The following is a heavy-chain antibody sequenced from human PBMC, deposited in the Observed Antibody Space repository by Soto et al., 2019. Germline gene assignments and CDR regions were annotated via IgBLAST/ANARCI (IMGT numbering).Heavy chain of an antibody. D-gene: IGHD2-2*01. Sequence: GGSLRLSCAASGFTFSSYAMSWVRQAPGKGLEWVSPISGSGGSTYYADSVKGRFTISRENSKNTLYLQMNSLRAEDTAVYYCAKRRGFSLSYCSSTSCYVRRGFDYWGQGTLVTVSS. CDR1: GFTFSSYA. V-gene: IGHV3-23*01. J-gene: IGHJ4*02. CDR2: ISGSGGST. CDR3: AKRRGFSLSYCSSTSCYVRRGFDY.